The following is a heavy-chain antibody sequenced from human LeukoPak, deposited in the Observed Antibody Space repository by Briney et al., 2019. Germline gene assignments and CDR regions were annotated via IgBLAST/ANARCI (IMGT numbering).Heavy chain of an antibody. J-gene: IGHJ3*02. V-gene: IGHV1-69*01. D-gene: IGHD5-24*01. CDR2: IIPIFGTA. CDR3: ARGRDGYNDAFDI. Sequence: SSVKVSCKASGGTFSSYAISWVRQATGQGLEWMGGIIPIFGTANYAQKFQGRVTITADESTSTAYMELSSLRSEDTAVYYCARGRDGYNDAFDIWGQGTMVTVSS. CDR1: GGTFSSYA.